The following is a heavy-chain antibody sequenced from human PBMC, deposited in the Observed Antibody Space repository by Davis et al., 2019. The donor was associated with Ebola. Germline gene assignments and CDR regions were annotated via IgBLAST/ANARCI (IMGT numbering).Heavy chain of an antibody. CDR1: GYTFTGYY. CDR2: INPNSGGT. V-gene: IGHV1-2*05. CDR3: ARERLGLYYYGMDV. D-gene: IGHD3/OR15-3a*01. Sequence: ASVKVSCKASGYTFTGYYMHWVRQAPGQGLEWMGRINPNSGGTNYAQKFQGRVTMTRDTSISTAYMELSRLRSDDTVVYYCARERLGLYYYGMDVWGQGTTVTVPS. J-gene: IGHJ6*02.